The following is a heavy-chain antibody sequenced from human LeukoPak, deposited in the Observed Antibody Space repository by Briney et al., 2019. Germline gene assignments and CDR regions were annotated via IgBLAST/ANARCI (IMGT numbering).Heavy chain of an antibody. V-gene: IGHV3-53*01. J-gene: IGHJ4*02. CDR3: AREGIAAPGGSDY. CDR1: GFTVSSNY. D-gene: IGHD6-13*01. Sequence: GGSLRLFCAASGFTVSSNYMSWVRQAPGKGLEWVSVIYSGGGTFYADSVKGRFTISRDNSKNTLYLQMNSLRAEDTAVYYCAREGIAAPGGSDYWGQGTLVTVSS. CDR2: IYSGGGT.